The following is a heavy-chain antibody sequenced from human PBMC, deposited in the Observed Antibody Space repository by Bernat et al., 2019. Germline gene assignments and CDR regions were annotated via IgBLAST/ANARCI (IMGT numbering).Heavy chain of an antibody. V-gene: IGHV4-4*07. CDR1: GGSISSYY. CDR3: ARDWADSGSYQIFDY. CDR2: IYTSGST. Sequence: QVQLQESGPGLVKPSETLSLTCTVSGGSISSYYWRWIRQPAGRGLEWIGRIYTSGSTNYNPSLKSRVTMSVDTSKNQFSLKLSSVTAADTAVYYCARDWADSGSYQIFDYWGQGTLVTVSS. D-gene: IGHD1-26*01. J-gene: IGHJ4*02.